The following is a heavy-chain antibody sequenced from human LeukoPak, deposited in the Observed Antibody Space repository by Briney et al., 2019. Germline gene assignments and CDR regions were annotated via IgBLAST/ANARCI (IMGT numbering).Heavy chain of an antibody. Sequence: GGSLRLSCAASGFTFDDYAMHWVRQAPGKGLEWVSGISWNSGSIGYADSVKGRFTISRDNAKNSLYLQMNSLRAEDTAVYYCARDRRFDPWGQGTLVTVSS. J-gene: IGHJ5*02. V-gene: IGHV3-9*01. CDR2: ISWNSGSI. CDR3: ARDRRFDP. CDR1: GFTFDDYA.